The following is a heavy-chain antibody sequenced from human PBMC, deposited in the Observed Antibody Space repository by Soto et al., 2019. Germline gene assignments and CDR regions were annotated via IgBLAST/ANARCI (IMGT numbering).Heavy chain of an antibody. D-gene: IGHD6-19*01. V-gene: IGHV1-69*06. Sequence: ASVKVSCKASGGTFSSYAISWVRQAPGQGLEWMGGIIPIFGTANYAQKFQGRVTITADKSTSTAYMELSSLRSEDTAVYYCARGGGSGWYPLYYYYYGMDVWGQGTTVTVSS. J-gene: IGHJ6*02. CDR3: ARGGGSGWYPLYYYYYGMDV. CDR1: GGTFSSYA. CDR2: IIPIFGTA.